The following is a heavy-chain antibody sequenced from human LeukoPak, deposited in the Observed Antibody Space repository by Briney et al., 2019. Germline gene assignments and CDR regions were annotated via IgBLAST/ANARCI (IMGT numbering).Heavy chain of an antibody. D-gene: IGHD3/OR15-3a*01. CDR2: INHSGST. J-gene: IGHJ5*02. Sequence: SETLSLTCSVYGGSFSGYYWSWIRQPPGKGLEWIGEINHSGSTNYNPSLKSRVTISVDTSKNQLTLKQSSVTAADTAVYYCAGGRPWTDPWGQGTLVTVSS. CDR1: GGSFSGYY. CDR3: AGGRPWTDP. V-gene: IGHV4-34*01.